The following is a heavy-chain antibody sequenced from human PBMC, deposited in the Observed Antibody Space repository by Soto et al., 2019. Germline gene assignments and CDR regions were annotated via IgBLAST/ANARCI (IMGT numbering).Heavy chain of an antibody. V-gene: IGHV3-30*18. CDR1: GFTFSSYG. CDR3: VKERYAQLWLEDYGMDV. Sequence: LRLSCAASGFTFSSYGIHWVRQAPGKGLEWVALISYDGTDKYYADSVKGRFTISRDNSKSTLYLQMSSLGPEDTAVYYCVKERYAQLWLEDYGMDVWGQGTTVTVSS. D-gene: IGHD5-18*01. J-gene: IGHJ6*02. CDR2: ISYDGTDK.